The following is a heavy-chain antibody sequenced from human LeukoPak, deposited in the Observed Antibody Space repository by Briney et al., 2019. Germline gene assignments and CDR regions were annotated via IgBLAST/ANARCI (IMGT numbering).Heavy chain of an antibody. V-gene: IGHV3-11*01. CDR2: ISSSGSAI. J-gene: IGHJ4*02. Sequence: GGSLRLSCAASGFTFSDYYMSWIRQAPGKGLEWVSYISSSGSAIYYADSVKGRFTISRDNAKNSLYLQMSSLRVEDTAVYYCARDPRGITALVDYFDYWGQGTLVTVSS. CDR1: GFTFSDYY. D-gene: IGHD5-18*01. CDR3: ARDPRGITALVDYFDY.